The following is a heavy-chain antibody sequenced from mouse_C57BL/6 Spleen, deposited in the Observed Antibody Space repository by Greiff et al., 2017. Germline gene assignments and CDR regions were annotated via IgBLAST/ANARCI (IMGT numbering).Heavy chain of an antibody. D-gene: IGHD1-1*01. V-gene: IGHV1-80*01. Sequence: QVHVKQSGAELVKPGASVKISCKASGYAFSSYWMNWVKQRPGKGLEWIGQIYPGDGDTNYNGKFKGKATLTADKSSSTAYMQLSSLTSEDSAVYFCARGITTVVRDYWGQGTTRTVSS. CDR2: IYPGDGDT. CDR1: GYAFSSYW. CDR3: ARGITTVVRDY. J-gene: IGHJ2*01.